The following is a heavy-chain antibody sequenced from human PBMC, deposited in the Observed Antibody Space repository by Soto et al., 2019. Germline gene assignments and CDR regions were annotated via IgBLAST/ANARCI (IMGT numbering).Heavy chain of an antibody. CDR3: ARVRSGYSYGQHFDY. CDR2: ISYDGSNK. J-gene: IGHJ4*02. CDR1: GFTFSSYA. V-gene: IGHV3-30-3*01. D-gene: IGHD5-18*01. Sequence: GGSLRLSCAASGFTFSSYAMHWVRQAPGKGLEWVAVISYDGSNKYYADSVKGRFTISRDNSKNTLYLQMNSLRAEDTAVYYCARVRSGYSYGQHFDYWGQGTLVTVSS.